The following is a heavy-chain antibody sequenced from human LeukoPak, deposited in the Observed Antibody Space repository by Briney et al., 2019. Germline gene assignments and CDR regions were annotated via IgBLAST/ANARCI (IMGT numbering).Heavy chain of an antibody. CDR1: GYSISSGYY. V-gene: IGHV4-38-2*02. D-gene: IGHD2-15*01. J-gene: IGHJ4*02. CDR3: ARVGAADGNY. Sequence: SETLSLTCTVSGYSISSGYYWGWIRQPPGKGLEWIGSIYHSGSTNYNPSLKSRVTISVDKSKNQFSLKLSSVTAADTAVYYCARVGAADGNYWGQGTLVTVSS. CDR2: IYHSGST.